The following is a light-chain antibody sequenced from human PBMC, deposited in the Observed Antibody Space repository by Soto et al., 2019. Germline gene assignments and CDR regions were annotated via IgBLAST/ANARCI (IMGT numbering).Light chain of an antibody. V-gene: IGLV1-40*01. CDR1: SSNIGAGYD. CDR2: ANI. J-gene: IGLJ1*01. Sequence: QSVLTQPPSVSGAPGPRVTISCTWSSSNIGAGYDVHWYQQRPGAAPKLLISANINRPSGVPDRFSGSKSGTSASLAITGLQADDEGDYYCQSYDSTLSARYVFGTGTKLTVL. CDR3: QSYDSTLSARYV.